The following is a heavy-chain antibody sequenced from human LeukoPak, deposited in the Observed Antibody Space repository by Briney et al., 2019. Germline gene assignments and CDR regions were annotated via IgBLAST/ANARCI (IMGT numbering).Heavy chain of an antibody. CDR1: GGTFSSYA. J-gene: IGHJ5*02. D-gene: IGHD5-18*01. CDR3: ASMARQSVGIQLWT. V-gene: IGHV1-69*04. CDR2: IIPILGIA. Sequence: SVKVSCKASGGTFSSYAFNWVRQAPGQGLEWMGRIIPILGIANYAQKFQGRVTITADKSTSTAYMELSSLRSEDTAVYYCASMARQSVGIQLWTWGQGTLVTVSS.